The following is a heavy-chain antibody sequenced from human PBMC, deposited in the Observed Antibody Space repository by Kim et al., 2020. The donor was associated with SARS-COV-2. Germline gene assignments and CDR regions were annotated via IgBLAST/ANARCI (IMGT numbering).Heavy chain of an antibody. CDR2: IYYSGST. V-gene: IGHV4-39*01. D-gene: IGHD2-2*01. CDR3: SCYAALFDY. J-gene: IGHJ4*02. Sequence: SETLSLTCTVSGGSISSSSYYWGWIRQPPGKGLEWIGSIYYSGSTYYNPSLKSRVTISVDTSKNQFSLKLSSVTAADTAVYYCSCYAALFDYWGQGTLVTVSS. CDR1: GGSISSSSYY.